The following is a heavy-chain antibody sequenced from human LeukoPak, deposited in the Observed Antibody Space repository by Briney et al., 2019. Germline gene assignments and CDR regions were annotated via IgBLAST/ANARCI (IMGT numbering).Heavy chain of an antibody. V-gene: IGHV3-48*03. D-gene: IGHD2-21*01. CDR2: ISSSGSTI. Sequence: GGSLRLSCAVSGFPFSSYEMNWVRQAPGKGLEWVSLISSSGSTIYYADSVKGRFTISRDNAKNSLYLQMNSLRAEDTAVYYCARLFSTALYWGQGTLVTVSS. CDR1: GFPFSSYE. CDR3: ARLFSTALY. J-gene: IGHJ4*02.